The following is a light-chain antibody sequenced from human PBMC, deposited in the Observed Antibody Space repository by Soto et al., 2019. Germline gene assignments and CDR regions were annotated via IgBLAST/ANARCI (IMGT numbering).Light chain of an antibody. CDR1: QSVSSNY. CDR3: QKYGSSPMN. V-gene: IGKV3-20*01. J-gene: IGKJ5*01. CDR2: GAS. Sequence: EIVFSLSPRGPCLSPGERTNPSRRGSQSVSSNYLAWYQQKPGQAPRLLIYGASSRATGIPDRFSGSGSGTDFTLTISRMEPEDFAVYYCQKYGSSPMNFGQGTRREIK.